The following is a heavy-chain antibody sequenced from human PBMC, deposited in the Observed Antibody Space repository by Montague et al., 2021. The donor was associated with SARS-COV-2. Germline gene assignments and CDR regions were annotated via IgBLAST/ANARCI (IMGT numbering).Heavy chain of an antibody. Sequence: SETLSLTCTVSGDSINSGDWWSWVRQAPGRGLEFIGEIHHSGGTNYNPSLRSRVTMSVDKSKNQFSLSLSSVTAADTAVYYYASVPLVGPAAGTSDYWGLGTLVAVSS. CDR1: GDSINSGDW. CDR3: ASVPLVGPAAGTSDY. V-gene: IGHV4-4*02. CDR2: IHHSGGT. J-gene: IGHJ4*02. D-gene: IGHD6-13*01.